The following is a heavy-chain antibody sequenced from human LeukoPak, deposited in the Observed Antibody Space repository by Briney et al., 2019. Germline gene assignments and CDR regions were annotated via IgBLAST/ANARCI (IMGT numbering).Heavy chain of an antibody. CDR2: IRYDGKNK. Sequence: GGSLRLSCAASGFTFNKYGFHWVRQAPGKGLEWVAFIRYDGKNKYYADSVKGRFTISRDNSKNTLYVQMNSLRAEDTAVYYCARGVRGSSWLSFDYWGQGTLVIVSS. J-gene: IGHJ4*02. CDR3: ARGVRGSSWLSFDY. V-gene: IGHV3-30*02. D-gene: IGHD6-13*01. CDR1: GFTFNKYG.